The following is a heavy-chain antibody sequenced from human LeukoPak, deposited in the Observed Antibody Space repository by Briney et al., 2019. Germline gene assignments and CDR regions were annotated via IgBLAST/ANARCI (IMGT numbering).Heavy chain of an antibody. J-gene: IGHJ4*02. V-gene: IGHV3-21*01. D-gene: IGHD6-13*01. Sequence: GRSLRLSCAASGFTFSSYSMNWVRQAPGKGLECVSSISSSSSSIYYADSAKGRFTISRDDAKNSLYLQMNRLRAEDTAVYYCARTATDTGEFDYWGQGTLVTVSS. CDR1: GFTFSSYS. CDR2: ISSSSSSI. CDR3: ARTATDTGEFDY.